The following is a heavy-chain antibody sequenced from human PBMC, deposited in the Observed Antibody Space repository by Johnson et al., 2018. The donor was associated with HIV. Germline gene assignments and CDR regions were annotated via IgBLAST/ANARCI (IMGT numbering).Heavy chain of an antibody. D-gene: IGHD6-13*01. V-gene: IGHV3-9*01. CDR1: GFTFDDYA. J-gene: IGHJ3*02. CDR2: ISWNSGSV. Sequence: VQLVESGGGLIQPGRSLRLSCAASGFTFDDYAMHWVRQAPGKGLEWVSGISWNSGSVGYADSVKGRFTISRDNAKNSLYLQMNSLRAEDTALDYCAKDITRYSSSWDDAFDIWGQGTMVTVSS. CDR3: AKDITRYSSSWDDAFDI.